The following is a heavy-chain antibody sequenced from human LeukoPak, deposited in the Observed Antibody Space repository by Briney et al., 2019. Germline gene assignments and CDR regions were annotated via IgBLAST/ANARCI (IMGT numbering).Heavy chain of an antibody. V-gene: IGHV3-53*01. CDR3: ARDLLLWFGELSGDSDY. CDR2: LYTTGDT. CDR1: GFTVDTRN. J-gene: IGHJ4*02. Sequence: GGSLRLSRAVSGFTVDTRNMSWVRRAPGKGLEWVSVLYTTGDTYYADSVKGRFTISRDNSKNTLHLQMNSLRAEDTAVYYCARDLLLWFGELSGDSDYWGQGTLVTVS. D-gene: IGHD3-10*01.